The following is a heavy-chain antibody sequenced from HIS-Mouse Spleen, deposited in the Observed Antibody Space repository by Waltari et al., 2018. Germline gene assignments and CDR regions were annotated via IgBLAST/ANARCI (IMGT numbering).Heavy chain of an antibody. D-gene: IGHD1-26*01. CDR3: AKDRGSQFDY. CDR2: ISYDGSNK. CDR1: GFTFSSYG. V-gene: IGHV3-30*18. Sequence: QVQLVESGGGVVQPGRSLRLSCAASGFTFSSYGMHWVRQAPGKGLEWVAVISYDGSNKYYADSVKGRFTISRDNSKNTLYLQMNSLRAEDTAVYYCAKDRGSQFDYWGQGTLATVSS. J-gene: IGHJ4*02.